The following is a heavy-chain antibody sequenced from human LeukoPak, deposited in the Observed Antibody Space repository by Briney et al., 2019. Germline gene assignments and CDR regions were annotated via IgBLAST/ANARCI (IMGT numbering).Heavy chain of an antibody. CDR2: IRYHGNNK. CDR1: GFTFSSYG. Sequence: GGSLRLSCTASGFTFSSYGMHWVRQAPGKGLEWVAFIRYHGNNKNYADSVKGRFTISRDNSDNTMYLQMNSLRPEDTAMYYCARAHPSLYYGSGGYYYYYYMDVWGKGTTVTISS. CDR3: ARAHPSLYYGSGGYYYYYYMDV. J-gene: IGHJ6*03. V-gene: IGHV3-30*02. D-gene: IGHD3-10*01.